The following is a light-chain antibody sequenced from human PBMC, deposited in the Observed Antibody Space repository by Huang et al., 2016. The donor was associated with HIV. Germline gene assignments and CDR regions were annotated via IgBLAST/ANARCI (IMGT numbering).Light chain of an antibody. CDR2: AAS. CDR3: QQYNNWPRT. J-gene: IGKJ1*01. Sequence: EIVMTQSPATLSVSPGERATPSCRASQSVSSNLAWYQQKPGQAPRHLIYAASTRATGIPARFSGSGSGTGFTLTISSLQSEDFAVYYCQQYNNWPRTFGQGTKVEIK. V-gene: IGKV3-15*01. CDR1: QSVSSN.